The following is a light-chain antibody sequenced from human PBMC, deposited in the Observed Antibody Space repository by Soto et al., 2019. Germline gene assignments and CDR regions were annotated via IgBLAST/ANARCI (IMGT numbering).Light chain of an antibody. CDR1: QTLNSF. CDR2: AAS. V-gene: IGKV1-39*01. CDR3: QQSSDTPWT. J-gene: IGKJ1*01. Sequence: DIQMTQSPSYLSSSIGDRVTITCRASQTLNSFLSWYQQKPGKAPKLLIYAASSLQTGVPSRFSGSGTETEFTLTISSLQPEDFATYYCQQSSDTPWTFGQGTKVDI.